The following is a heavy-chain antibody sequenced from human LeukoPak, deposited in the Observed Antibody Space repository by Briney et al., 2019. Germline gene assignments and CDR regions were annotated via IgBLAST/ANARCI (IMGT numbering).Heavy chain of an antibody. V-gene: IGHV1-46*01. CDR1: GYTFTSYY. D-gene: IGHD2-15*01. CDR3: ARERMGYCSGGSCYERDYWFDP. J-gene: IGHJ5*02. CDR2: INTSGGST. Sequence: ASVKVSCKSSGYTFTSYYMHWVRQAPGQGLEWMGIINTSGGSTSYAQKFQGRVTMTRDTSTSTVYMELSSLRAEDTAVYYCARERMGYCSGGSCYERDYWFDPWGQGTLVTVSS.